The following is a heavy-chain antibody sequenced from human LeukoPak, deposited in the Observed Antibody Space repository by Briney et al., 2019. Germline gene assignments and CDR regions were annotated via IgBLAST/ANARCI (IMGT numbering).Heavy chain of an antibody. CDR1: GGSISRSDYY. J-gene: IGHJ4*01. CDR3: ARARDFYGSASYYPDY. D-gene: IGHD3-10*01. Sequence: SETLSLTCTVSGGSISRSDYYWGWIRQPPGKGLEWIGSVHYSGRAYYNPSLKSPVTISVGTSKNQFSLKVRSVTAADTAVYFCARARDFYGSASYYPDYWGHGTLVSVSS. CDR2: VHYSGRA. V-gene: IGHV4-39*01.